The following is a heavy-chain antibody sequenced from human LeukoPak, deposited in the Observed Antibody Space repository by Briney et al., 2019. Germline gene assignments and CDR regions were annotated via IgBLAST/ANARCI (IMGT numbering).Heavy chain of an antibody. CDR1: GFTFSSYG. D-gene: IGHD3-22*01. CDR3: ARESSSYYDTSGYFEY. J-gene: IGHJ4*02. Sequence: GGTLRLSCAASGFTFSSYGMSWVRQAPGKGLEWVSGISGSGGSTYYADSVKGRFTISRVNAKNSLYLEMNSLRAEDTAVYYCARESSSYYDTSGYFEYWGQGTLVTVSS. CDR2: ISGSGGST. V-gene: IGHV3-23*01.